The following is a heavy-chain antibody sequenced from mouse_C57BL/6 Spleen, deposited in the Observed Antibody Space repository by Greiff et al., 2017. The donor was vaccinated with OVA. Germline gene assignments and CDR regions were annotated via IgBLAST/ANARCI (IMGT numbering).Heavy chain of an antibody. CDR3: AKYYSFFDY. CDR2: ISYDGSN. D-gene: IGHD2-12*01. J-gene: IGHJ2*01. Sequence: EVQLQQSGPGLVKPSQSLSLTCSVTGYSITSGYYWNWIRQFPGNKLEWMGYISYDGSNNYNPSLKNRSSITRDTSKNQFFLKLNSVTTEDTATYYCAKYYSFFDYWGQGTTLTVSS. CDR1: GYSITSGYY. V-gene: IGHV3-6*01.